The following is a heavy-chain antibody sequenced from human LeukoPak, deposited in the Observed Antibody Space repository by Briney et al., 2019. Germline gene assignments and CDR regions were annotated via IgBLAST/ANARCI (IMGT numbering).Heavy chain of an antibody. J-gene: IGHJ5*02. D-gene: IGHD6-13*01. CDR2: IHHSGGI. CDR3: ARAGDIVASSWYGGWFDP. V-gene: IGHV4-4*02. CDR1: GDSISSDIW. Sequence: SETLSLTCAVSGDSISSDIWWNWVRQPPGKGLEWIGEIHHSGGINYNPSLKSRVTISVDTSKNQFSLKLSSVTAADTAVYYCARAGDIVASSWYGGWFDPWGQGTLVTVSS.